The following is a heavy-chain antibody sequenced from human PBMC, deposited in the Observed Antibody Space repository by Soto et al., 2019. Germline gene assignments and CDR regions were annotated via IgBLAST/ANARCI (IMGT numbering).Heavy chain of an antibody. V-gene: IGHV1-8*01. CDR1: GYTFTSSD. Sequence: QVQLVQSGAEVKKPGASVKVSCKASGYTFTSSDINWVRQATGQGLEWMVWMNPNSGNTGYAQKFQGTITLTRSTSINTAYLELRSLTSDDSALYYCATGASPWGQATLVTVSS. CDR2: MNPNSGNT. J-gene: IGHJ5*02. CDR3: ATGASP.